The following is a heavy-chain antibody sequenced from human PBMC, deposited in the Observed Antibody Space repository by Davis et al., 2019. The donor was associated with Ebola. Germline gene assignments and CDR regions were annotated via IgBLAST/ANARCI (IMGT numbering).Heavy chain of an antibody. CDR2: IYYSGST. Sequence: SETLSLTCTVSGGSISSGSYYWGWIRQPPGKGLEWIGSIYYSGSTYYNPSLKSRVTISVDTSKNQFSLKLSSVTAADTAVYYCARVYSGYDLYYYYGMDVWGQGTTVTVSS. CDR1: GGSISSGSYY. CDR3: ARVYSGYDLYYYYGMDV. D-gene: IGHD5-12*01. V-gene: IGHV4-39*01. J-gene: IGHJ6*02.